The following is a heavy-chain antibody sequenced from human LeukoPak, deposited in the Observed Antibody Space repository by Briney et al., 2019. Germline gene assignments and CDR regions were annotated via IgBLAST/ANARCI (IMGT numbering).Heavy chain of an antibody. CDR1: GGTFSSYA. D-gene: IGHD3-16*02. Sequence: SVKVSCKASGGTFSSYAISWVRQAPGQGLEWMGGIIPIFGTANYAQRFQGRVTITADESTSTAYMELSSLRSEDTAVYYCARDQSDYVWGSYRYLYYFDYWGQGTLVTVSS. CDR3: ARDQSDYVWGSYRYLYYFDY. V-gene: IGHV1-69*13. CDR2: IIPIFGTA. J-gene: IGHJ4*02.